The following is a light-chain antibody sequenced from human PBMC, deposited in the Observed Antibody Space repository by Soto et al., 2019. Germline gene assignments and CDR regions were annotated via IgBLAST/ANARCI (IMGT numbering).Light chain of an antibody. V-gene: IGLV1-44*01. CDR1: SSNIGSET. CDR3: AAWDDSLKACV. J-gene: IGLJ1*01. CDR2: SSN. Sequence: QSVLTQPPSASGTPGQRVSISCSGISSNIGSETVNWYQQFPGTAPKLLIYSSNQRPSGVPDRFSGSKSGTSAFLDISGLQSEDEAEYYCAAWDDSLKACVFGTGTKLTVL.